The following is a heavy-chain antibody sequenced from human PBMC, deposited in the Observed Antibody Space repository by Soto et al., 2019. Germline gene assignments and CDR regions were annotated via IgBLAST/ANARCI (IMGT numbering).Heavy chain of an antibody. J-gene: IGHJ4*02. V-gene: IGHV4-4*07. CDR2: IHTTDGT. CDR1: GGSIISYY. D-gene: IGHD6-13*01. CDR3: ARALSSAAGLYFDF. Sequence: SETLSLTCTVSGGSIISYYCSFIGHPSGKGMEWIGRIHTTDGTNYNPALKSRVTMSIDTSNNQFSLKLSSLTAADTAVYYCARALSSAAGLYFDFWGQGTLVTVSS.